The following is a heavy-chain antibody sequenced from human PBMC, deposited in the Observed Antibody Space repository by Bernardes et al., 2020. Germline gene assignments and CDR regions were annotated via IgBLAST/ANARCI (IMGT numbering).Heavy chain of an antibody. CDR3: ARDPYCRGGTCYPAPYSAMDV. V-gene: IGHV3-53*01. D-gene: IGHD2-15*01. CDR1: GFTVCSNY. CDR2: IYAGGKT. J-gene: IGHJ6*02. Sequence: GGSLRLSCAASGFTVCSNYMSWVRQAPGKGLEWVSIIYAGGKTYSADPAKGRFTISRDNSKNTLYLQMNSMRVDDTAGYYCARDPYCRGGTCYPAPYSAMDVWGQGTTVVVSS.